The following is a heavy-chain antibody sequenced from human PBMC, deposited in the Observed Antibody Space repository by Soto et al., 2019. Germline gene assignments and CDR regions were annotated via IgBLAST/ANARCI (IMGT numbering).Heavy chain of an antibody. J-gene: IGHJ6*02. V-gene: IGHV1-18*01. CDR2: ISAYNGNT. D-gene: IGHD3-10*01. Sequence: ASVKVSCKASGYTFTSYGISWVRQAPGQGLEWMGWISAYNGNTNYAQKLQGRVTMTTDTPTSTAYMELRSLRSDDTAVYYCARDAYYYGSGTRSYYYYYGMDVWGQGTTVTVSS. CDR1: GYTFTSYG. CDR3: ARDAYYYGSGTRSYYYYYGMDV.